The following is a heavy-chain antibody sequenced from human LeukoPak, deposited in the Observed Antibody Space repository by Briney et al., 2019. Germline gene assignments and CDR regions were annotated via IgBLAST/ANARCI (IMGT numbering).Heavy chain of an antibody. D-gene: IGHD3-10*01. V-gene: IGHV3-30*03. CDR1: GFIFSDFD. CDR2: ISYDDSRK. J-gene: IGHJ4*02. CDR3: ARPRHESRSYYPPLDY. Sequence: GGSLGLSCAASGFIFSDFDMHWVRQAPGKGLEWVALISYDDSRKYYADSVKGRFTISRDNSKNTLYLQMNSLRPEDTALYYCARPRHESRSYYPPLDYWGQGTLVTASS.